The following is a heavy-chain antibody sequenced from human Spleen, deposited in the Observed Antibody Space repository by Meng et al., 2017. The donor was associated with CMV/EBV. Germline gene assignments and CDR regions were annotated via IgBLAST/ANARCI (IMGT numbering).Heavy chain of an antibody. J-gene: IGHJ4*02. CDR1: GYSISSGYY. CDR2: IYHSGST. V-gene: IGHV4-38-2*02. CDR3: ARGVLRFLEWLPNDY. Sequence: SETLSLTCTVSGYSISSGYYWGWIRQPPGKGLEWIGSIYHSGSTYYNPSLKSRVTISVDTSKNQFSLKLSSVTAADTAVYYCARGVLRFLEWLPNDYWGQGTLVTVSS. D-gene: IGHD3-3*01.